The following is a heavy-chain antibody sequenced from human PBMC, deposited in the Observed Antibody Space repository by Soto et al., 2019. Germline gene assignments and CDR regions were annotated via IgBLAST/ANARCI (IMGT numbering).Heavy chain of an antibody. CDR2: IYYSGST. V-gene: IGHV4-39*01. J-gene: IGHJ6*02. CDR1: GGSISSSSYY. D-gene: IGHD3-10*01. CDR3: ARQVRGVTDYYYYGMDV. Sequence: ASETLSLTCTVSGGSISSSSYYWGWIRQPPGKGLEWIGSIYYSGSTYYNPSLKSRVTISVDTSKNQLSLKLSSVTAADTAVYYCARQVRGVTDYYYYGMDVWGQGTTVTVSS.